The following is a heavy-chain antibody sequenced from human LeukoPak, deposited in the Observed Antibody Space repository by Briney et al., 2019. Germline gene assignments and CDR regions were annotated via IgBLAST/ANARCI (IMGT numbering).Heavy chain of an antibody. J-gene: IGHJ4*02. Sequence: PGRSLRLSCAASGFTFSGYGMHWVRQAPGKGLEWVSYISSSSSTIYYADSVKGRFTISRDNAKNSLYLQMNSLRAEDTAVYYCARDGRAFGGVIVMRYWGQGTLVTVSS. D-gene: IGHD3-16*02. CDR2: ISSSSSTI. CDR1: GFTFSGYG. CDR3: ARDGRAFGGVIVMRY. V-gene: IGHV3-48*01.